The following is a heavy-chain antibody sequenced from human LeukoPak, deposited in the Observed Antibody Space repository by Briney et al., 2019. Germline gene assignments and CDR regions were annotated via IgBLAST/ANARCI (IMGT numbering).Heavy chain of an antibody. V-gene: IGHV4-59*08. CDR3: ARNQVLPFDVFNL. CDR1: GGSISSYY. Sequence: PSETLSLTCTVSGGSISSYYWSWIRQPPGKGLEWIGYIYYSGSTDYNSSLKSRVTMSIDTSKNQFYLKLSSATAADTAVYYCARNQVLPFDVFNLRGQGTMVTVSS. D-gene: IGHD1-14*01. CDR2: IYYSGST. J-gene: IGHJ3*01.